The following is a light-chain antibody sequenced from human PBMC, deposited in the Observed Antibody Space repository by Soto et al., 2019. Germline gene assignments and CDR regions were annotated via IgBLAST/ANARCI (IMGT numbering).Light chain of an antibody. CDR2: DAS. CDR3: QQRRNWPRT. CDR1: QSVSSY. J-gene: IGKJ1*01. Sequence: EIVLTQSPATLSLSPGERATLSCRASQSVSSYLAWYQQKPGQAPRLLIYDASNRATGIPARFSGSGSGTDFTLTISSLEPEDSAVYYCQQRRNWPRTFGQGTKVETK. V-gene: IGKV3-11*01.